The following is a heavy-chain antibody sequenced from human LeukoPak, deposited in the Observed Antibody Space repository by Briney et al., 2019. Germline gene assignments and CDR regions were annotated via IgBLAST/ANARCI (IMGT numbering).Heavy chain of an antibody. V-gene: IGHV3-48*03. CDR3: AREDNAFEL. D-gene: IGHD2-15*01. CDR2: INSGSNSI. Sequence: GGSLRLSCAASGFNFNDYEMNWVRQAPGKGLEWIAYINSGSNSIYHADSVRGRVTISRHSASQSVHLQMNSLRVEDTGVYFCAREDNAFELWGQGTVVTVSS. CDR1: GFNFNDYE. J-gene: IGHJ3*01.